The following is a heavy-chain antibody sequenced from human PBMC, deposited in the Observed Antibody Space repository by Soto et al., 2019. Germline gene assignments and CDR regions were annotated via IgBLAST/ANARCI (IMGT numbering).Heavy chain of an antibody. J-gene: IGHJ4*02. CDR1: GFTFDDYA. Sequence: SLRLSCAASGFTFDDYAMHWVRQAPGKGLEWVSGISWNSGSIGYADSVKGRFTISRDNAKNSLYLQMNSLRAEDTALYYCAKDKGFWSGYLDYWGQGTLVTVSS. CDR3: AKDKGFWSGYLDY. V-gene: IGHV3-9*01. D-gene: IGHD3-3*01. CDR2: ISWNSGSI.